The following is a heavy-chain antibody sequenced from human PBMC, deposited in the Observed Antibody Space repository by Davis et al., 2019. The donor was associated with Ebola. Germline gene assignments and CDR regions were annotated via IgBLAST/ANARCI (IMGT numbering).Heavy chain of an antibody. CDR2: ISSSSSYI. CDR3: ARARGITMVQGG. V-gene: IGHV3-21*01. Sequence: PGGSLRLSCAASGFTFSSYSMNWVRQAPGKGLEWVSSISSSSSYIYYADSVKGRFTISRDNAKNSLYLQMNSLRAEDTAVYYCARARGITMVQGGWGQGTMVTVSS. J-gene: IGHJ3*01. CDR1: GFTFSSYS. D-gene: IGHD3-10*01.